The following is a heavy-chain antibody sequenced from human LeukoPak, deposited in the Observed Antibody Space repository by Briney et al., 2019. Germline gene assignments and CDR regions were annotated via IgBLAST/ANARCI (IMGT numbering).Heavy chain of an antibody. V-gene: IGHV4-31*03. J-gene: IGHJ4*02. CDR1: GGSISSGGYY. CDR3: ARAPRYCSSTSCYGKNFDY. CDR2: IYYSGST. D-gene: IGHD2-2*01. Sequence: SQTLSLTCTVSGGSISSGGYYWSWIRQHPGKGLEWIGYIYYSGSTYYNPSLKSRVTISVDTSKNQFSLELSSVTAADTAVYYCARAPRYCSSTSCYGKNFDYWGQGALVTVSS.